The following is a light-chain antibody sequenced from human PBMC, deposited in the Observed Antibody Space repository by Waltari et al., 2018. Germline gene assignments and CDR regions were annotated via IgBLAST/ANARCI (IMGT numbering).Light chain of an antibody. CDR2: GAF. V-gene: IGKV3-15*01. CDR1: QSVSSK. J-gene: IGKJ4*01. CDR3: QQYNNWPPLT. Sequence: EIVMTQSPATLSVSPGERVTLSCRASQSVSSKLAWYQQKPGQAPRLLVYGAFTRATGIPARFSGSGSGTEFTLTISSLQSEDFAVYYCQQYNNWPPLTFGGGTKVEIK.